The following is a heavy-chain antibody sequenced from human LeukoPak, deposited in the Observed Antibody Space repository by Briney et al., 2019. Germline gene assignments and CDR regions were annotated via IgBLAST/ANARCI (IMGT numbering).Heavy chain of an antibody. Sequence: SETLSLTCTVSGGSISSYYWSWIRQPPGKGLEWIGRIYTSGSTNYNPSLKSRVTMSVDTSKNQFSLKLSSVTAADTAVYYCARGHCSGGSCPLGHWGQGTLVTVSS. CDR1: GGSISSYY. D-gene: IGHD2-15*01. J-gene: IGHJ4*02. CDR3: ARGHCSGGSCPLGH. CDR2: IYTSGST. V-gene: IGHV4-4*07.